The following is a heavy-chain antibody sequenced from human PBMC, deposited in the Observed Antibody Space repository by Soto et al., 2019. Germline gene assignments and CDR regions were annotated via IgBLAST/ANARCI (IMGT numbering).Heavy chain of an antibody. D-gene: IGHD4-17*01. CDR2: IYSGGST. CDR1: GFTVSSNY. V-gene: IGHV3-53*04. Sequence: EVQLVESGGGLVQPGGSLRLSCAASGFTVSSNYMSWVRQAPGKGLEWVSVIYSGGSTYYADSVKGRFTISRHNSKNTLYLQMTSLRAEDTAVYYCARVVPGDYVSYYFDYWGQGTLVTVSS. J-gene: IGHJ4*02. CDR3: ARVVPGDYVSYYFDY.